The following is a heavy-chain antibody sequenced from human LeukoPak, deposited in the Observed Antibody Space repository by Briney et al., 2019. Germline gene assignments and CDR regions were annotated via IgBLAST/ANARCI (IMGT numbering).Heavy chain of an antibody. V-gene: IGHV3-23*01. CDR2: ISGSGGTT. CDR3: AKAAGSSGWYHLDY. J-gene: IGHJ4*02. D-gene: IGHD6-19*01. Sequence: GSLRLSCAASGFTFSSYAMSWVRQAPGKGLEWVSGISGSGGTTYYADSVRGRFTISRDSSRNTLYLQMNSMKAEDTAVYYCAKAAGSSGWYHLDYWGQGTLVIVSS. CDR1: GFTFSSYA.